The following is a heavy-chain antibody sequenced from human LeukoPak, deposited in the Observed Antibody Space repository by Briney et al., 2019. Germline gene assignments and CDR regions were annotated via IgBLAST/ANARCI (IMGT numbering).Heavy chain of an antibody. J-gene: IGHJ4*02. CDR2: IYYSGST. Sequence: SETLSLTCTVSGGSLSRYYWSWIGQPPGKGLEWMGYIYYSGSTNYNPSLKSRVTISVDTSKNQFSLKLSSVTAADTAVYYCARVAARTPGKIDYWGQGTLVTVSS. CDR1: GGSLSRYY. D-gene: IGHD6-6*01. CDR3: ARVAARTPGKIDY. V-gene: IGHV4-59*01.